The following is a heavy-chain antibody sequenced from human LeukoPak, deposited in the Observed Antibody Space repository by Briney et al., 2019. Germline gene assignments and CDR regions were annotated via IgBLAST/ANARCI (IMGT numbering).Heavy chain of an antibody. V-gene: IGHV3-30*02. CDR3: AKDWNSYGYNYYYGMDV. CDR2: IRYDGSNK. D-gene: IGHD5-18*01. Sequence: GGSLRLSCAASGFTFSSYGMHWVRQAPGKGLEWVAFIRYDGSNKYYADSVKGRFTISRDNSKNTLYLQMNSLRAEDTAVYYCAKDWNSYGYNYYYGMDVWGQGTTVTVSS. CDR1: GFTFSSYG. J-gene: IGHJ6*02.